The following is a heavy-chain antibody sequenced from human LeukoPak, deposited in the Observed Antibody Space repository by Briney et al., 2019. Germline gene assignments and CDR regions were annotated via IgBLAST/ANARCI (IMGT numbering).Heavy chain of an antibody. D-gene: IGHD2-8*01. V-gene: IGHV4-34*01. CDR2: INHSGST. J-gene: IGHJ4*02. Sequence: SETLSLTCAVYGESFGGYYWSWIRQPPGKGLEWIGDINHSGSTNYNPSLKSRVTISVDTSKNQFSLNLNSVTAADTAVYYCARGGVRDFDYWGQGTLVTVSS. CDR1: GESFGGYY. CDR3: ARGGVRDFDY.